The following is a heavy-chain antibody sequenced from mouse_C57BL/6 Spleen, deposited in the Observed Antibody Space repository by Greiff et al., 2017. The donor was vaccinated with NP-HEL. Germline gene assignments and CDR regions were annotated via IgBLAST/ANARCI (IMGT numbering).Heavy chain of an antibody. D-gene: IGHD2-4*01. V-gene: IGHV5-17*01. J-gene: IGHJ3*01. CDR2: ISSGSSTI. CDR1: GFTFSDYG. Sequence: EVQVVESGGGLVKPGGSLKLSCAASGFTFSDYGMHWVRQAPEKGLEWVAYISSGSSTIYYADTVKGRFTISRDNAKNTLFLQMTSLRSEDTAMYYCAIYDYDVPFAYWGQGTLVTVSA. CDR3: AIYDYDVPFAY.